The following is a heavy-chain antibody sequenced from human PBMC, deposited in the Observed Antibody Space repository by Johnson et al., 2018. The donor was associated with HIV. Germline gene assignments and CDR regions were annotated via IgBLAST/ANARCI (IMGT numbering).Heavy chain of an antibody. D-gene: IGHD6-19*01. J-gene: IGHJ3*02. Sequence: VQLVESGGGVVQPGRSLRLSCAASGFTFNPYGIHWVRRAPGKGLEWVALISYDGSNKYYADSVKGRFTISRDNSKNTLYLQMNSLRAEDTAVYYCAKAGAVAGPGIDAFDIWGQGTLVTVSS. CDR3: AKAGAVAGPGIDAFDI. V-gene: IGHV3-30*18. CDR1: GFTFNPYG. CDR2: ISYDGSNK.